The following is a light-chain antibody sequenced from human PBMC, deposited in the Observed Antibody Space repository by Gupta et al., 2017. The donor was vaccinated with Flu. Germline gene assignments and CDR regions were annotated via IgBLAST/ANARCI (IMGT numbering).Light chain of an antibody. CDR1: SSNIGNNY. J-gene: IGLJ7*01. V-gene: IGLV1-51*01. CDR2: DNN. Sequence: QSVLTQPPSVSAAPGQKGTISCSGSSSNIGNNYVSWYQQLPGTTPKLLIYDNNKRPSGIPDRFSGSKSGTSATLGITGLQTGDEAEYYCGTWDSRLSAAVFGGGTQLTVL. CDR3: GTWDSRLSAAV.